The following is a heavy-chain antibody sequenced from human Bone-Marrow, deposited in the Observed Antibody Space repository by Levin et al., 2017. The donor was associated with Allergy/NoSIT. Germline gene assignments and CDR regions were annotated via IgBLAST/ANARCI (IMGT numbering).Heavy chain of an antibody. Sequence: PGGSLRLSCVASGVTFSTLELNWVRQTPGKGLEWLSYIGPSGTTIEYADSVRGRFTISRDNTKNSLYLQMNSLRAEDTAVYYCVRDLYSSGGHGDFWGQGTLVTVSS. J-gene: IGHJ4*02. V-gene: IGHV3-48*03. CDR2: IGPSGTTI. D-gene: IGHD6-19*01. CDR1: GVTFSTL. CDR3: VRDLYSSGGHGDF.